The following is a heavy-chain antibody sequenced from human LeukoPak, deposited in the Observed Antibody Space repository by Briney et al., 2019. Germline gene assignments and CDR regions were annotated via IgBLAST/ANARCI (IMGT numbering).Heavy chain of an antibody. CDR2: ISWDGGST. CDR1: GFTFDDYT. J-gene: IGHJ6*02. Sequence: GGSLRLSCAASGFTFDDYTVHWVRQAPGKGLEWVSLISWDGGSTYYADSVKGRFTISRDNSKNSLYLQMNSLRTEDTALYYCAKGNGEQGYYYYYGMDVWGQGTTVTVSS. CDR3: AKGNGEQGYYYYYGMDV. V-gene: IGHV3-43*01. D-gene: IGHD4-17*01.